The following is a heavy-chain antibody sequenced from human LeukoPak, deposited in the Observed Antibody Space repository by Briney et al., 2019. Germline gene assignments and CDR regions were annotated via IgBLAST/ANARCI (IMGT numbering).Heavy chain of an antibody. CDR2: IRFDGTNK. D-gene: IGHD3-22*01. CDR1: GFTFSTYG. V-gene: IGHV3-30*02. CDR3: AKDSAYYLYYFDY. J-gene: IGHJ4*02. Sequence: GGSLRLSCAASGFTFSTYGMHWVRQAPGKGLEWVAFIRFDGTNKYYADSVKGRFTIYRDNSKNTVYLQMSSLRTEDTAVYYCAKDSAYYLYYFDYWGQGTLVTVSS.